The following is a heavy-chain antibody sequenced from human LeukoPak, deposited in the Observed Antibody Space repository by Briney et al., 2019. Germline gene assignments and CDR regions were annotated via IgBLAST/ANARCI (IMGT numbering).Heavy chain of an antibody. CDR3: TTDRPDY. CDR1: GLIFSNTW. CDR2: IKSKYNGGTT. Sequence: GGSLRLSCTVSGLIFSNTWMSWVRQAPGKGLEWVGRIKSKYNGGTTDYPAPVQGRFIISRDDSKNTLYLQMNSLKIEDTAVYYCTTDRPDYWGQGTLVTVSS. V-gene: IGHV3-15*01. J-gene: IGHJ4*02.